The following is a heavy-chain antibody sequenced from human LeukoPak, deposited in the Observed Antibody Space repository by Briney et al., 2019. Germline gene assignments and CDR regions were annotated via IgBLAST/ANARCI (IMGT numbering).Heavy chain of an antibody. V-gene: IGHV3-48*04. CDR2: ISSSSSTI. CDR1: GFTFSSYS. CDR3: ARAGGGYSYGTPFGY. D-gene: IGHD5-18*01. J-gene: IGHJ4*02. Sequence: GGSLRLSCAASGFTFSSYSMNWVRQAPGKGLEWVSYISSSSSTIYYADSVKGRFTISRDNAKNSLYLQMNSLRAEDTAVYYCARAGGGYSYGTPFGYWGQGTLVTVSS.